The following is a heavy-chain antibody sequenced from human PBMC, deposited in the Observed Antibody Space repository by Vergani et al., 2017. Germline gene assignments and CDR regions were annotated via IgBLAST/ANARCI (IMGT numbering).Heavy chain of an antibody. CDR3: ARDLQQQRARRNYNGFDP. Sequence: QVQLVQSGAEVKKPGASVKVSCKASGYTFTSYGISWVRQAPGQGLEWMGWISAYNGNTDYAQKLQGGVTMTTDTTTSTAYMELRSLRSDDTAVYYCARDLQQQRARRNYNGFDPWGQGTLVTVSS. CDR2: ISAYNGNT. CDR1: GYTFTSYG. D-gene: IGHD6-13*01. V-gene: IGHV1-18*01. J-gene: IGHJ5*02.